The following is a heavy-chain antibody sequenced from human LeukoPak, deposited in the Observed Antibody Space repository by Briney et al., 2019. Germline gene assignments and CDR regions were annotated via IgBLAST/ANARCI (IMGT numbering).Heavy chain of an antibody. CDR3: ARDREYSSGWTPFDY. J-gene: IGHJ4*02. Sequence: SETLSLTCTVSGGSISSGGYYWSWIRQHPGKGLEWIGYIYYSGSTYYNPSLKSRVTISVDTSKNQFSLKLSSVTAADTAVYYCARDREYSSGWTPFDYWGQGTLVTVSS. CDR2: IYYSGST. V-gene: IGHV4-31*03. CDR1: GGSISSGGYY. D-gene: IGHD6-19*01.